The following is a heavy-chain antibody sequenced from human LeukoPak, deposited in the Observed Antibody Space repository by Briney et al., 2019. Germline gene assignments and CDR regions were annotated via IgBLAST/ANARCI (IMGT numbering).Heavy chain of an antibody. D-gene: IGHD1-26*01. CDR1: GSSISSYY. J-gene: IGHJ4*02. Sequence: SETLSLTCTVSGSSISSYYWSWIRQPPGKGLEWIGYIYYSGSTNYNPALKSRVTISVDTSKNQFSLKLSSVTAADTAVYYCARQVGATSYFDYWGQGALVTVSS. CDR3: ARQVGATSYFDY. CDR2: IYYSGST. V-gene: IGHV4-59*08.